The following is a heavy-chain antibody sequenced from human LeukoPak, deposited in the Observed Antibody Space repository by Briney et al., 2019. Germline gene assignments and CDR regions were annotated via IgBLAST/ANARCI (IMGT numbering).Heavy chain of an antibody. CDR2: ISYDGTNK. Sequence: GGSLRLSCAASGFIFNSYAMHWVRQAPGKGLEWVAAISYDGTNKYYADSVKGRFTISRDNAKNTLYLQMNSLRAEDTAVYYCARRYYDILTGYQVDAFDIWGQGTMVTVSS. CDR3: ARRYYDILTGYQVDAFDI. CDR1: GFIFNSYA. V-gene: IGHV3-30*04. D-gene: IGHD3-9*01. J-gene: IGHJ3*02.